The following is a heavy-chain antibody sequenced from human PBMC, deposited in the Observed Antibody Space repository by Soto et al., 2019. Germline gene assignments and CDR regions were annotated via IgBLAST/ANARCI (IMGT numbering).Heavy chain of an antibody. D-gene: IGHD2-15*01. CDR1: GFTFNTYA. CDR3: AKRRGAGGHFDY. V-gene: IGHV3-23*01. J-gene: IGHJ4*02. Sequence: GSLRLSCAASGFTFNTYAMGWVRQGPGKGLEWVAVVSIGGSTHYADSVRGRFTISRDNSKNTLSLQMNSLTAEDTAVYFCAKRRGAGGHFDYWGQGALVTVSS. CDR2: VSIGGST.